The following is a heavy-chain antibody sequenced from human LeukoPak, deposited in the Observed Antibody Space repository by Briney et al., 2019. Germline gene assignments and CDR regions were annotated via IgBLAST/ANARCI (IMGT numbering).Heavy chain of an antibody. Sequence: ASVKVSCKASGGTFSSYAISWVRQAPGQGLEWMGGIIPIFGTANYAQKFQGRVTITADESTSTAYMELSSLRSEDTAVYYCARDTRARYFDWLLSGGDAFDIWGQGTMATVSS. J-gene: IGHJ3*02. CDR2: IIPIFGTA. CDR3: ARDTRARYFDWLLSGGDAFDI. CDR1: GGTFSSYA. V-gene: IGHV1-69*01. D-gene: IGHD3-9*01.